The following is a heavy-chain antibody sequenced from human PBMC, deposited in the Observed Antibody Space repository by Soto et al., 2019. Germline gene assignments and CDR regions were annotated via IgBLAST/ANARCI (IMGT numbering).Heavy chain of an antibody. V-gene: IGHV4-59*08. CDR2: IYYSGST. D-gene: IGHD3-22*01. CDR1: GGSISSYY. CDR3: ARLNYYDSSGRPFDY. Sequence: QVQLQESGPGLVKPSETLSLTCTVSGGSISSYYWSWIRQPPGKGLEWIGYIYYSGSTNYNPSLKSRFTISVDTSKNQFSLKLSSVTAADTAVYYCARLNYYDSSGRPFDYWGQGTLVTVSS. J-gene: IGHJ4*02.